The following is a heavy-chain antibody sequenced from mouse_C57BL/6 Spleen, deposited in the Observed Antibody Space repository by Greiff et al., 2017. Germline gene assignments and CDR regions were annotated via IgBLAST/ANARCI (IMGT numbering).Heavy chain of an antibody. Sequence: VQLQQSGAELVRPGASVKLSCTASGFNIQDYYMPWVKQTPEQGLEWIGCIDPVNGDTDYASQFRGKATITADTSSNTAYLQLSSLTSEDTAVYYCTTIAGSSLYYAMDYWGQGTSVTVSS. J-gene: IGHJ4*01. D-gene: IGHD1-1*01. CDR3: TTIAGSSLYYAMDY. CDR2: IDPVNGDT. CDR1: GFNIQDYY. V-gene: IGHV14-4*01.